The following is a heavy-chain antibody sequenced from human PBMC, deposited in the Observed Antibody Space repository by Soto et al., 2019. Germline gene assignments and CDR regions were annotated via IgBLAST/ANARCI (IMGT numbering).Heavy chain of an antibody. CDR3: ARRKRKDIVVVVAATQAAYGMDV. J-gene: IGHJ6*02. V-gene: IGHV1-46*01. CDR1: GYTFTSYY. CDR2: INPSGGST. D-gene: IGHD2-15*01. Sequence: ASVKVSCKASGYTFTSYYMHWVRQAPGQGLEWMGIINPSGGSTSYAQKFQGRVTMTRDTSTSTVYMELSSLRSEDTAVYYCARRKRKDIVVVVAATQAAYGMDVWGQGTTVTVSS.